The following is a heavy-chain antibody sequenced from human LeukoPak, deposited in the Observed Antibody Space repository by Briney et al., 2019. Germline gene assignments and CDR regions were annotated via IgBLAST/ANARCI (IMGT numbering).Heavy chain of an antibody. J-gene: IGHJ3*02. D-gene: IGHD1-26*01. V-gene: IGHV4-30-2*01. CDR1: GGSISSGGYY. CDR3: ARSGGGSYGLVAFDI. CDR2: IYHSGST. Sequence: PSQTLSLTCTVSGGSISSGGYYWSWIRQPPGKGLEWIGYIYHSGSTYYNPSLKSRVTISVDRSKNQFSLKLSSVTAADTAVYYCARSGGGSYGLVAFDIWGQGTMVTVSS.